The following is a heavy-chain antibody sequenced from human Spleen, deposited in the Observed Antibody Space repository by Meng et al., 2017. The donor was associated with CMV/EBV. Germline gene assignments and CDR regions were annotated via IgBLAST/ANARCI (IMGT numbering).Heavy chain of an antibody. V-gene: IGHV3-43*01. Sequence: GGSLRLSCAASGFPFDDYTMHWVRQAPEKGLEWVSRISWDGGSTYHADSVEGRFTISRDNSKHSLYLQMNSLRTEDTAVYYCAKEVGGNYQVYYWFDPWGQGTLVTVSS. CDR3: AKEVGGNYQVYYWFDP. D-gene: IGHD1-26*01. J-gene: IGHJ5*02. CDR1: GFPFDDYT. CDR2: ISWDGGST.